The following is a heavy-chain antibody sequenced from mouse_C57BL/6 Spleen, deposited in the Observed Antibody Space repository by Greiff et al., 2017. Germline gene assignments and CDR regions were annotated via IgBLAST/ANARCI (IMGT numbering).Heavy chain of an antibody. D-gene: IGHD1-1*01. CDR3: ARRKIYYYGSSPTPYFDV. CDR1: GYTFTTYP. CDR2: FHPYNDDT. V-gene: IGHV1-47*01. J-gene: IGHJ1*03. Sequence: QVQLQQSGAELVKPGASVKMSCKASGYTFTTYPIEWMKQNHGKSLEWIGNFHPYNDDTKYNEKFKGKATLTVEKSSSTVYLELSRLTSDDSAVYYCARRKIYYYGSSPTPYFDVWGTGTTVTVSS.